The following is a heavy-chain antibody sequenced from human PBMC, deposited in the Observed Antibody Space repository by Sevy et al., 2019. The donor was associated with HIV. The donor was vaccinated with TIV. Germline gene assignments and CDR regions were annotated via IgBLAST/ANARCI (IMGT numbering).Heavy chain of an antibody. Sequence: GESLKISCKGSGYSFTSYWIGWVRQMPGKGLEWMGIIYPGDSDTRYSPSFQDQVTISADKSISTAYLQWSSLKASDTAMYYCARPNGDYHYYYGMDVWGQGTTVTVSS. CDR3: ARPNGDYHYYYGMDV. CDR1: GYSFTSYW. J-gene: IGHJ6*02. V-gene: IGHV5-51*01. D-gene: IGHD4-17*01. CDR2: IYPGDSDT.